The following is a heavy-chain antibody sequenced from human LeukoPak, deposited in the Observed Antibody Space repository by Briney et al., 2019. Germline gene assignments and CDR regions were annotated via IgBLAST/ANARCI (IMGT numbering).Heavy chain of an antibody. Sequence: GGSLRLSCAASGFTFSQDWMSWVRQAPGKGLEWVGRIRNQLDGGTADYAAPVKGRITISRDDSTNTLYLQMNSLKTEDTGLYYCTKLNARDASAFWGQGTMVTASP. CDR2: IRNQLDGGTA. J-gene: IGHJ3*01. V-gene: IGHV3-15*01. CDR1: GFTFSQDW. CDR3: TKLNARDASAF. D-gene: IGHD1-7*01.